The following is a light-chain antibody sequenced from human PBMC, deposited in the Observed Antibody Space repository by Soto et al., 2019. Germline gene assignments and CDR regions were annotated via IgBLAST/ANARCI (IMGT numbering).Light chain of an antibody. Sequence: QSALTQPASVSGSPGQSIAISCTGTSSDVGGYKYVSWYQQHPDKAPKLMIYDVSNRPSGVSDRFSGSKSGNTASLTITGLRAEDEAEYYCSAYTSSSTDVFGTGTKLTVL. V-gene: IGLV2-14*03. CDR1: SSDVGGYKY. CDR3: SAYTSSSTDV. J-gene: IGLJ1*01. CDR2: DVS.